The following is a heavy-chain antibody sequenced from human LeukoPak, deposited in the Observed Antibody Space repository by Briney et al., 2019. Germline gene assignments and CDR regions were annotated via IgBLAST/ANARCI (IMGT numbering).Heavy chain of an antibody. CDR3: VRDSGGSYYDPSDY. Sequence: ASVKVSCKTSGYTFIGHYMHWVRQAPGHGLEWMGWFSPKTGGSHFAQKFRGRVAMTTDTSISTAYLELSSLRSDDTAVYYCVRDSGGSYYDPSDYWGQGTLVTVSS. D-gene: IGHD1-26*01. CDR1: GYTFIGHY. V-gene: IGHV1-2*02. CDR2: FSPKTGGS. J-gene: IGHJ4*02.